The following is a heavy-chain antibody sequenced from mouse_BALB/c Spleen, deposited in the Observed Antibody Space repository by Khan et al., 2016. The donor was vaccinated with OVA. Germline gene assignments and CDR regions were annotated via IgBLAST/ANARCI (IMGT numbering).Heavy chain of an antibody. Sequence: VQLQQPGPELVKPGASVKMSCKASGYTFTSYVLHWLRQKPGQGLEWIGYIYPFNDDTKYNEKFKGEATLTSDKSSTTAYMELSILTSEDSAVYNGAKNYRYDVYFDYWGQGTTLTVSS. CDR3: AKNYRYDVYFDY. D-gene: IGHD2-14*01. V-gene: IGHV1S136*01. CDR1: GYTFTSYV. J-gene: IGHJ2*01. CDR2: IYPFNDDT.